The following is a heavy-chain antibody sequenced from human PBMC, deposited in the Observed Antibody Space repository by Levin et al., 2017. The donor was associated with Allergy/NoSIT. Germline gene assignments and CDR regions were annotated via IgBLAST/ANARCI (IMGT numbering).Heavy chain of an antibody. CDR3: ARVYCSSTSCDAPFDP. D-gene: IGHD2-2*01. CDR2: INHSGST. J-gene: IGHJ5*02. CDR1: GGSFSGYY. Sequence: SETLSLTCAVYGGSFSGYYWSWIRQPPGKGLEWIGEINHSGSTNYNPSLKSRVTISVDTSKNQFSLKLSSVTAADTAVYYCARVYCSSTSCDAPFDPWGQGTLVTVSS. V-gene: IGHV4-34*01.